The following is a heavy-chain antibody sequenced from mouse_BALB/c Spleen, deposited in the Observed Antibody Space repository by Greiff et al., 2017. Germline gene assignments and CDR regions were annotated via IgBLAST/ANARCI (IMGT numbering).Heavy chain of an antibody. CDR1: GFNIKDTY. D-gene: IGHD2-4*01. CDR2: IDPANGNT. Sequence: VQLKESGAELVKPGASVKLSCTASGFNIKDTYMHWVKQRPEQGLEWIGRIDPANGNTKYDPKFQGKATITADTSSNTAYLQLSSLTSEDTAVYYCARGGDDYDGYYAMDYWGQGTSVTVSS. J-gene: IGHJ4*01. V-gene: IGHV14-3*02. CDR3: ARGGDDYDGYYAMDY.